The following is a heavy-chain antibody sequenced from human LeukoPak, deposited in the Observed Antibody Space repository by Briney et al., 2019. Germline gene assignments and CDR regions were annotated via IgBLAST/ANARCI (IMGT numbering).Heavy chain of an antibody. V-gene: IGHV4-38-2*01. CDR2: IYHSGST. J-gene: IGHJ6*03. CDR3: ARLLPSPKRLRLGELSLYHYYMDV. D-gene: IGHD3-16*02. Sequence: SETLSLTCAVSGYSISSGYYWGWIQQPPGKGLEWIGSIYHSGSTYYNPSLKSRVTISVDTSKNQFSLKLSSVTAADTAVYYCARLLPSPKRLRLGELSLYHYYMDVWGKGTTVTVSS. CDR1: GYSISSGYY.